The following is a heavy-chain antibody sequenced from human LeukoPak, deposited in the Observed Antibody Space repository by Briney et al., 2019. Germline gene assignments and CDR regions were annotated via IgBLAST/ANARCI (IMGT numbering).Heavy chain of an antibody. V-gene: IGHV1-18*01. D-gene: IGHD3-22*01. J-gene: IGHJ4*02. CDR2: ISAYNGNT. Sequence: ASVKVSCKASGYTFTSYGISWVRQAPGQGLEWMGWISAYNGNTNYAQKLQGRVTMTTDTSTSTAYMELRSLRSDDTAVYYCARGGEYYYDSSGYPYYFDYWGQGTLVTVSS. CDR3: ARGGEYYYDSSGYPYYFDY. CDR1: GYTFTSYG.